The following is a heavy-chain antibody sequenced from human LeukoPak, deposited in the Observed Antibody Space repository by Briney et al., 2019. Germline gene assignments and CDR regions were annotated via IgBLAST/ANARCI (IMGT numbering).Heavy chain of an antibody. J-gene: IGHJ4*02. V-gene: IGHV1-18*01. Sequence: ASVKASCKASGYTFTSYGISWVRQAPGQGLEWMGWISAYNGNTNYAQKLQGRVTMTTDTSTSTAYIELRSLRSDDTAVYYCARDYYDSSGYYYGPDYWGQGTLVTVSS. CDR3: ARDYYDSSGYYYGPDY. CDR1: GYTFTSYG. D-gene: IGHD3-22*01. CDR2: ISAYNGNT.